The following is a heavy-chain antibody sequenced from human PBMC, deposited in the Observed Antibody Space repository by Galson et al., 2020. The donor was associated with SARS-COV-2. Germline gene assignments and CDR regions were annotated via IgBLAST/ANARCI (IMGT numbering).Heavy chain of an antibody. V-gene: IGHV3-33*01. D-gene: IGHD6-13*01. CDR1: GFTFSSYG. CDR3: ARDAGDYYYYGMDV. CDR2: IWYDASNK. Sequence: TGGSLRLSCAASGFTFSSYGMHWVRQAPGKGLEWVAVIWYDASNKYYADSVKGRFTISRDNSKNTLYLQMNSVRAEDTAVYYCARDAGDYYYYGMDVWGQGTTVTVSS. J-gene: IGHJ6*02.